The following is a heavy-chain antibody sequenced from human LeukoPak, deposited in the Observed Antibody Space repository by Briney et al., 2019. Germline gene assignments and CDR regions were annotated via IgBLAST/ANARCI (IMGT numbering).Heavy chain of an antibody. D-gene: IGHD2-2*01. Sequence: GESLKISCKGSGYSFTNYWIGWVRQMPGKGLEWMGAIYPGDSDTRYSPSFQGQVTISADKSISTAYLQWSSLKASDTAMYYCARHRYCTSTACFDMGGYWGQGILVTVSS. J-gene: IGHJ4*02. CDR3: ARHRYCTSTACFDMGGY. CDR2: IYPGDSDT. V-gene: IGHV5-51*01. CDR1: GYSFTNYW.